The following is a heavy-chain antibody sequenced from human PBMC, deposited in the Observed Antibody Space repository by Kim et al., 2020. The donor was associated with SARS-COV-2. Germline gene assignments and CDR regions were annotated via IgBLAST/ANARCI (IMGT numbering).Heavy chain of an antibody. Sequence: GGSLRLSCAASGFTFSSYAMSWVRQAPGKGLEWVSAISGSGGSTYYADSVKGRFTISRDNSKNTLYLQMNSLRAEDTAVYYCAKGDSSWPYYYYGMDVWGQGTTVTVSS. D-gene: IGHD6-13*01. CDR1: GFTFSSYA. CDR3: AKGDSSWPYYYYGMDV. V-gene: IGHV3-23*01. J-gene: IGHJ6*02. CDR2: ISGSGGST.